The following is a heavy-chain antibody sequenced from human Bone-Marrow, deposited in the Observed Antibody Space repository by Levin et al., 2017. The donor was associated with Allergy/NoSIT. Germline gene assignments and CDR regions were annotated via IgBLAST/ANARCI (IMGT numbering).Heavy chain of an antibody. V-gene: IGHV4-39*07. CDR3: ARVCEFNCGGDYYYGMDV. Sequence: PSETLSLTCTVSGGSISSSSYYWGWIRQPPGKGLEWIGSIYYSGSTYYNPSLKSRATISVDTSKNQFSLKLSSVTAADTAVYYCARVCEFNCGGDYYYGMDVWGQGTTVTVSS. CDR2: IYYSGST. D-gene: IGHD2-21*01. J-gene: IGHJ6*02. CDR1: GGSISSSSYY.